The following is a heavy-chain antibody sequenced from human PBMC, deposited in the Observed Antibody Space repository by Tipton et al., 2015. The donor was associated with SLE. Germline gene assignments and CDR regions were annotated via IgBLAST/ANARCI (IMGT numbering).Heavy chain of an antibody. J-gene: IGHJ6*02. V-gene: IGHV3-30*18. Sequence: SLRLSCAASGVTFSSYGMHWVRQAPGKGLEWVAVISYDGSKKYYTDSAKGRFTSSRDNSKNTLYLQMNSLRAEDTAVYYCAKDLGGATYYYFGMDVWGQGTTVTVSS. CDR3: AKDLGGATYYYFGMDV. D-gene: IGHD3-16*01. CDR1: GVTFSSYG. CDR2: ISYDGSKK.